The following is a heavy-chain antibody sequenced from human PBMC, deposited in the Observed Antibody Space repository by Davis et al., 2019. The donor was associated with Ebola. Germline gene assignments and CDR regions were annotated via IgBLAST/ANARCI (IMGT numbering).Heavy chain of an antibody. CDR3: ARLTYYDFWSGYYYGMDV. D-gene: IGHD3-3*01. J-gene: IGHJ6*02. CDR2: ISAYNGNT. V-gene: IGHV1-18*01. Sequence: ASVKVSCKASGYTFTSYAISWVRQAPGQGLEWMGWISAYNGNTNYAQKLQGRVTMTTDTSTSTAYMELRSLRSDDTAVYYCARLTYYDFWSGYYYGMDVWGQGTTVTVSS. CDR1: GYTFTSYA.